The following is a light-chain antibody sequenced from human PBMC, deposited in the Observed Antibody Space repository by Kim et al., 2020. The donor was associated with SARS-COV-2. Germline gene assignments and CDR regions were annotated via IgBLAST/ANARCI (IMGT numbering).Light chain of an antibody. V-gene: IGLV3-19*01. J-gene: IGLJ2*01. CDR3: SSRDTSDDLVV. CDR2: DQN. CDR1: SLRKYY. Sequence: ALGRAVRITCQGDSLRKYYATWYQQKPGQAPLLVLYDQNTRPSGIPDRFSGSSSGNTASLTITGAQAEDEADYYCSSRDTSDDLVVFGRGTKLTVL.